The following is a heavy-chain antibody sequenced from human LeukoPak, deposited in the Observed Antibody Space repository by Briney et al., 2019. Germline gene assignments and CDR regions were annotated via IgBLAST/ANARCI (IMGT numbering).Heavy chain of an antibody. D-gene: IGHD3-10*02. J-gene: IGHJ6*04. CDR3: AELGITMIGGV. CDR2: ISSSSNYI. Sequence: PGGSLRLSCAASGFTFSSYTMNWVRQAPGKGPEWVSSISSSSNYIYYADSVKGRFTISRDNAKHSLDLQMNSLRAEDTAVYYCAELGITMIGGVWGKGTTVTISS. V-gene: IGHV3-21*01. CDR1: GFTFSSYT.